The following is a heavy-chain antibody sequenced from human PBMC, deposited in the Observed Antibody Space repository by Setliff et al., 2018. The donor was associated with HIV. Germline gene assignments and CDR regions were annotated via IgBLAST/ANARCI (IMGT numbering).Heavy chain of an antibody. CDR3: ARGARLLAGYSDRWDYYYMAV. CDR1: GGSMSTYY. J-gene: IGHJ6*03. V-gene: IGHV4-34*01. CDR2: INHSGST. Sequence: SETLSLTCTVSGGSMSTYYRIWIRQPPGKGLEWIGEINHSGSTHYNPSLKSRFTISVDTSKNQFSLKVNSVTAADTAVYYCARGARLLAGYSDRWDYYYMAVWGKGTTVTVSS. D-gene: IGHD6-13*01.